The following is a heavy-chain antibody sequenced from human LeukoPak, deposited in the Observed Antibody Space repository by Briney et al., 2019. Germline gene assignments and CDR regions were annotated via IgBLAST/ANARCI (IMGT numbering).Heavy chain of an antibody. J-gene: IGHJ4*02. D-gene: IGHD6-13*01. CDR1: GFTFSSYS. Sequence: GGSLRLSCAASGFTFSSYSMSWVRQAPGKGLEWVANIKQDGSEKYYVDSVKGRFTISRDNSKNTLYLQMNSLRVEDTAVYYCAKEGGLRSSWSFDFWGQGILVIVSS. V-gene: IGHV3-7*03. CDR2: IKQDGSEK. CDR3: AKEGGLRSSWSFDF.